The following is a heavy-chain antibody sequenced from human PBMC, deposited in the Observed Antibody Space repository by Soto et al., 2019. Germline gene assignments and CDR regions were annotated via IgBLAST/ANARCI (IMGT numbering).Heavy chain of an antibody. Sequence: QVQLQESGPGLVKPSETLSLTCTVSGGSVSSGSYYWSWIRQPPGKGLEWIGYIYYSGSTNYNPSRKSRVTISVDTSKNQFSLKLSSVTAADTAVYYCASEVSSSYYYYGMDVWGQGTTVTVSS. D-gene: IGHD2-21*01. V-gene: IGHV4-61*01. J-gene: IGHJ6*02. CDR3: ASEVSSSYYYYGMDV. CDR1: GGSVSSGSYY. CDR2: IYYSGST.